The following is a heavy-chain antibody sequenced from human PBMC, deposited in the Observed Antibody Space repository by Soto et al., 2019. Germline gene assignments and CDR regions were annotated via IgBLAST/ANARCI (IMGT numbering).Heavy chain of an antibody. CDR2: INPNSGGT. CDR1: GYTFTGYY. Sequence: GASVKVSCKASGYTFTGYYMHWVRKAPGQGLEWMGWINPNSGGTNYAQKFQGWVTMTRDTSISTAYMELSRLRSDDTAVYYCARDWVKDPDGQHPWGQGTLVTVSS. D-gene: IGHD3-16*01. CDR3: ARDWVKDPDGQHP. J-gene: IGHJ5*02. V-gene: IGHV1-2*04.